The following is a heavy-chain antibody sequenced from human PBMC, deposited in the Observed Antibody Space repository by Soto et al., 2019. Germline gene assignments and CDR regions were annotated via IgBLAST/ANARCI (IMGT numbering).Heavy chain of an antibody. CDR2: INQDGSAK. CDR1: GFSFSNYW. Sequence: GGSLRLSCAASGFSFSNYWMSCVRQAPGKGLEWVANINQDGSAKYYVDSVKGRFTISRDNAKNSLYVQMNSLRDEDTAVYYCAKDAGSVCSGGRCSFQAPDQWGPGPRLTV. CDR3: AKDAGSVCSGGRCSFQAPDQ. V-gene: IGHV3-7*04. J-gene: IGHJ4*02. D-gene: IGHD2-15*01.